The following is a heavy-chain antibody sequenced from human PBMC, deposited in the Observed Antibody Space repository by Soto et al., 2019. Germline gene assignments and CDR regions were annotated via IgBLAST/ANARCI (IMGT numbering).Heavy chain of an antibody. CDR3: ARGGDGRMTTTPYYYHGMDV. J-gene: IGHJ6*02. Sequence: SETLSLTCTVSGGSLGSYYWSWIRQPPGKGLEWIGYVFYTGRANYNASLKSRVSISLDTSNYQFPLKLSSVTAADTALYYCARGGDGRMTTTPYYYHGMDVWGPGTTVTVSS. CDR1: GGSLGSYY. D-gene: IGHD2-21*02. CDR2: VFYTGRA. V-gene: IGHV4-59*01.